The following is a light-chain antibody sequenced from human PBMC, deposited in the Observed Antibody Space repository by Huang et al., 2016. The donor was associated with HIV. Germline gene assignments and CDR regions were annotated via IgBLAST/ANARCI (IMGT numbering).Light chain of an antibody. CDR2: GSS. CDR3: QQYDNWPGT. Sequence: EIVMTQSPATLSVSPGERATLSCRASQTITPNLAWYQQKPGQAPRLLISGSSTRATGIPARFSGSGSGTEFTLTIGSLQSEDSAVYYCQQYDNWPGTFGQGTKLEIK. J-gene: IGKJ2*01. CDR1: QTITPN. V-gene: IGKV3-15*01.